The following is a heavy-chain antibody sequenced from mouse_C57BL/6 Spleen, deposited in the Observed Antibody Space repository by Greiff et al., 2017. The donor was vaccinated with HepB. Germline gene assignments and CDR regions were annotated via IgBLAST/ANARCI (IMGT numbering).Heavy chain of an antibody. CDR2: IYPGDGDT. J-gene: IGHJ1*03. CDR1: GYAFSSYW. CDR3: AREVLLRYWYFDV. V-gene: IGHV1-80*01. D-gene: IGHD1-1*01. Sequence: VQLQQSGAELVKPGASVKISCKASGYAFSSYWMNWVKQRPGKGLEWIGQIYPGDGDTNYNGKFKGKATLTADKSSSTAYMQLSSLTSEDSAVYFCAREVLLRYWYFDVWGTGTTVTVSS.